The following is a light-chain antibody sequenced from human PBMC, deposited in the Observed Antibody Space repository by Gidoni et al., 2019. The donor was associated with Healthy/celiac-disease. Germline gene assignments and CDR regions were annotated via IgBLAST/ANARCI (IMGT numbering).Light chain of an antibody. CDR3: QQYYNAPFT. CDR2: AAS. V-gene: IGKV1-27*01. J-gene: IGKJ3*01. Sequence: DIQMMQPPSSLSASVGDRVTITCWASQSISNYLAWYQQKPGKVPKLLIYAASTLQSGVPARFSGSGSGTDFTLTISSLQPGDVAAYYCQQYYNAPFTFGPGTKVDIK. CDR1: QSISNY.